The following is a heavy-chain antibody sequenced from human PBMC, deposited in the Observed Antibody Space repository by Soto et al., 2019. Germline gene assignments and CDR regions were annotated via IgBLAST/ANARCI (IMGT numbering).Heavy chain of an antibody. CDR3: ARGHEWLARPARPFDY. Sequence: EVQLVETGGGLIQPGGSLRLSCAASGFTVSSNYMSWVRQAPGKGLEWVSVIYSGGSTYYADSVKGRFTISRDNSKNTLYLQMNSLRAEDTAVYYCARGHEWLARPARPFDYWGQGTLVTVSS. D-gene: IGHD6-19*01. V-gene: IGHV3-53*02. CDR2: IYSGGST. CDR1: GFTVSSNY. J-gene: IGHJ4*02.